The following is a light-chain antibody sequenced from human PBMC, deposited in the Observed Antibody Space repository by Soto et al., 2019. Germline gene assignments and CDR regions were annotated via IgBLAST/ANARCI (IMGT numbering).Light chain of an antibody. CDR2: SNN. J-gene: IGLJ1*01. CDR1: SSNIGSNT. V-gene: IGLV1-44*01. Sequence: QSVLIQPPSASGTPGQRVTISCSGSSSNIGSNTVNWYQQLPGTAPKLLIYSNNQRPSGVPDRFSGSKSGTSASLAISGLRSEDEADYYCAAWDDSLSGRYVFGTGTKLTVL. CDR3: AAWDDSLSGRYV.